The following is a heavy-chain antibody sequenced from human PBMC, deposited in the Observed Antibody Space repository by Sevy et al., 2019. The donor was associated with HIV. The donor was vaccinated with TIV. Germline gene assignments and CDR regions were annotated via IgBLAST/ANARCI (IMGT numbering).Heavy chain of an antibody. D-gene: IGHD3-9*01. J-gene: IGHJ6*03. Sequence: SETLSLTCAVYGGSFSGYYWSWIRQPPGKGLEWIGEINHSGSINYNPSLKSRVTISVDTSKNQFSLKLSSVTAADTAAYYCARGRYFDWYDPYYYMDVWGKGTTVTVSS. CDR1: GGSFSGYY. CDR2: INHSGSI. V-gene: IGHV4-34*01. CDR3: ARGRYFDWYDPYYYMDV.